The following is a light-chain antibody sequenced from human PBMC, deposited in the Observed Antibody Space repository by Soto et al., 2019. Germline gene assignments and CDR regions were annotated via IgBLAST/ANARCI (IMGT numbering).Light chain of an antibody. CDR2: TNN. CDR1: TSDIGTNA. J-gene: IGLJ1*01. CDR3: ATWHDSFYV. Sequence: QSVLTQPPSASGSPGQRVIVSCSGSTSDIGTNAVNWFQHLPGTAPKLLIYTNNQRPSGVPDQFSGSKSGTSASLAISGLQSEDEADYYCATWHDSFYVFGTGTKVTVL. V-gene: IGLV1-44*01.